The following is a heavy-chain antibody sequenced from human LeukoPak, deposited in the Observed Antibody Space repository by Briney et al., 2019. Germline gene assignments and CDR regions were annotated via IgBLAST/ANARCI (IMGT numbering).Heavy chain of an antibody. D-gene: IGHD6-19*01. CDR2: IRSKAYGGTT. CDR1: GFTFGDYA. J-gene: IGHJ4*02. V-gene: IGHV3-49*03. CDR3: TRGYSSGWDPSPGY. Sequence: PGRSLRLSCTASGFTFGDYAMSWFRQAPGKGLEWVGFIRSKAYGGTTEYAASVKGRFTISRDDSKSIAYLQMNSLKTEDTAVYYCTRGYSSGWDPSPGYWGQGTLVTVSS.